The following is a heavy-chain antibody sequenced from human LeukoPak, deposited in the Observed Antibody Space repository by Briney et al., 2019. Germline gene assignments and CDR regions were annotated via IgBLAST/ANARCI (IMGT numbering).Heavy chain of an antibody. CDR3: ARRGGSSWYNWFDP. CDR2: IKQDGSEK. D-gene: IGHD6-13*01. J-gene: IGHJ5*02. V-gene: IGHV3-7*05. CDR1: GFTLSNYW. Sequence: PGGSLRLSCAASGFTLSNYWMSWVRQAPGKGLEWVANIKQDGSEKYYVDSVKGRFTISRDNAKNSLYLQMNSLRAEDTAVYYCARRGGSSWYNWFDPWGQGTLVTVSS.